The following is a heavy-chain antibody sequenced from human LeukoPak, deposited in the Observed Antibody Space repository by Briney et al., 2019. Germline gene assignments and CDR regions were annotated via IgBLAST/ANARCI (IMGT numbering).Heavy chain of an antibody. J-gene: IGHJ4*02. CDR3: AKDLLAYAYYYGSGSYYNNGPDFDY. CDR2: ISGSGGST. Sequence: PGGSLRLSCAASGFTFSSYAMSWVRQAPGKGLEWVSAISGSGGSTYYADAVKGRFTISRDNSKNTLYLQMNSLRAEDTAVYYCAKDLLAYAYYYGSGSYYNNGPDFDYWGQGTLVTVSS. CDR1: GFTFSSYA. V-gene: IGHV3-23*01. D-gene: IGHD3-10*01.